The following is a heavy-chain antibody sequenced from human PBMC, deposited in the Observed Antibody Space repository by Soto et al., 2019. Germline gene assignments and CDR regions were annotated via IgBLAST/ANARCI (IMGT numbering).Heavy chain of an antibody. CDR1: GGTFSSYA. J-gene: IGHJ4*02. CDR2: IIPIFGTA. CDR3: ASTYYYGSGSYYSFFDY. D-gene: IGHD3-10*01. V-gene: IGHV1-69*13. Sequence: SVKVSCKASGGTFSSYAISWVRQAPGQVLEWMGGIIPIFGTANYAQKFQGRVTITADESTSTAYMELSSLRSEDTAVYYRASTYYYGSGSYYSFFDYWGQGTLVTVSS.